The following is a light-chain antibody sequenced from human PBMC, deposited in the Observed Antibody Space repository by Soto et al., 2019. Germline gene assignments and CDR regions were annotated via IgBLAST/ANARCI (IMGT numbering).Light chain of an antibody. J-gene: IGLJ2*01. CDR2: DNN. V-gene: IGLV1-51*01. CDR3: GTWDSSLSAVV. CDR1: SSNIGNNY. Sequence: QSVLTQPPSVSAAPGQKVTISCSGSSSNIGNNYVTWYQQLPGTAPKLLIYDNNKRPSGIPDRFSGYKSGTSATLGITGLQTGDEADYYCGTWDSSLSAVVFGGGTKLTV.